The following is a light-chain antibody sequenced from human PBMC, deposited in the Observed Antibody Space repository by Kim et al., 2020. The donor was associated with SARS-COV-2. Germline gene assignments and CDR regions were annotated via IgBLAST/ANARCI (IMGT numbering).Light chain of an antibody. J-gene: IGKJ2*01. CDR1: QSVSSSY. CDR2: GAS. V-gene: IGKV3-20*01. CDR3: QQYGSTPLYT. Sequence: EIVLTQSPGTLSLSPGERATLSCRASQSVSSSYLAWYQQKPGQAPSLLLYGASSRATGIPDRFSGSGSGTAFTLTISRLQPEDFAVYYCQQYGSTPLYTFGQGTKLEI.